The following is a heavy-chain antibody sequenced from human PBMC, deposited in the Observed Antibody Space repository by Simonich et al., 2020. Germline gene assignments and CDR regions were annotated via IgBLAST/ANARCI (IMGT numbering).Heavy chain of an antibody. Sequence: EVQLVESGGGLVQPGRSLRLSCAASGFTFDDYAMHWVRQAPGKGLVGVSGISWNSGSIGYADSVKGRFTISRDNAKNSLYLQMNSLRAEDTALYYCAKDVAAAGTEYFQHWGQGTLVTVSS. CDR1: GFTFDDYA. D-gene: IGHD6-13*01. CDR2: ISWNSGSI. CDR3: AKDVAAAGTEYFQH. J-gene: IGHJ1*01. V-gene: IGHV3-9*01.